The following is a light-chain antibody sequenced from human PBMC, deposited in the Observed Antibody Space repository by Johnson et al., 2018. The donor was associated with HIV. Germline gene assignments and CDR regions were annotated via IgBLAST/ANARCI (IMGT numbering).Light chain of an antibody. V-gene: IGLV1-51*01. CDR3: GTWDSSLSAHFV. Sequence: QSVLTQPPSVSAAPGQKVTISCSGSSSNVGSNSVSWYRHFPETAPKVLIYDNDKRPSGIPDRFSASKSGTSATLGITGLQTGDEADYYCGTWDSSLSAHFVFGTGTRVTV. CDR1: SSNVGSNS. J-gene: IGLJ1*01. CDR2: DND.